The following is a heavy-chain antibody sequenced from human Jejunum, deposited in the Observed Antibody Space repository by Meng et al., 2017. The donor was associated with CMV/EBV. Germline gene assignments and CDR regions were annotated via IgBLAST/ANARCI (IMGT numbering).Heavy chain of an antibody. J-gene: IGHJ2*01. CDR3: TSHHDGRRYFDL. CDR2: IYYSGIT. D-gene: IGHD4-23*01. Sequence: VSGGSISGYYWSWTRQPPGKGLEWIGYIYYSGITNYNPSLKSRVTLSVDTSKNQFSLKLSSVTAADTAVYYCTSHHDGRRYFDLWGRGTLVTVSS. V-gene: IGHV4-59*01. CDR1: GGSISGYY.